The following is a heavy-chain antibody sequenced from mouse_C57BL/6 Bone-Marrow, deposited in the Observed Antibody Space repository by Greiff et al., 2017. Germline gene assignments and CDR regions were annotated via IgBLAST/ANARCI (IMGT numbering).Heavy chain of an antibody. V-gene: IGHV5-17*01. CDR2: ISSGSSTI. CDR1: GFTFSDYG. Sequence: EVKLVESGGGLVKPGGSLKLSCAASGFTFSDYGMHWVRQAPEKGLEWVAYISSGSSTIYYADTVKGRFTISRDNAKNTLFLQMTSLRSEDTAMYYCARGSGYPYWYFDVWGTGTTVTVSS. CDR3: ARGSGYPYWYFDV. J-gene: IGHJ1*03. D-gene: IGHD3-1*01.